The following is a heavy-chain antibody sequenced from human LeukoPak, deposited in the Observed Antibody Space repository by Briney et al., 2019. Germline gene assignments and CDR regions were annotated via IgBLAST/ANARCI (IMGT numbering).Heavy chain of an antibody. V-gene: IGHV3-23*01. CDR2: ISIGGDYT. Sequence: GGSLRLSCAASGFTFSGSAMSWVRQAPEKGLEWVSGISIGGDYTYYADSVKGRFTISRDNSKNTLSLQMSNLRAEDTAIYYCAKLHSATITADFDHWGQGTLVTVSS. CDR1: GFTFSGSA. J-gene: IGHJ4*02. CDR3: AKLHSATITADFDH. D-gene: IGHD1-14*01.